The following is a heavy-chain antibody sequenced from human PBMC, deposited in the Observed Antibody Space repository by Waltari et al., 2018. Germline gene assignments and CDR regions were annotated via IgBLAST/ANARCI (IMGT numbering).Heavy chain of an antibody. Sequence: QVQLVQSGAEVKKPGASVKVSCKASGYTFTSYDINWVRQATGQGREWMGVMNPDSGNTGYAQKFQGRVTSTRNTSISTAYMELSSLRSEDTAVYYCARVGNGGTNFDYWGQGTLVTVSS. D-gene: IGHD1-1*01. CDR1: GYTFTSYD. V-gene: IGHV1-8*03. CDR3: ARVGNGGTNFDY. J-gene: IGHJ4*02. CDR2: MNPDSGNT.